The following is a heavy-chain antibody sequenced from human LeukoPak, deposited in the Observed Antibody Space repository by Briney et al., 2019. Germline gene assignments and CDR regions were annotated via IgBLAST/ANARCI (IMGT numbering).Heavy chain of an antibody. D-gene: IGHD3-22*01. J-gene: IGHJ3*02. CDR3: ARGGRGSAAVVAPRSFDI. CDR1: GFTVSSIH. Sequence: PGESLGLSCAASGFTVSSIHMVWVRQAPGKGLEWVSVTYTGGNSYYADSVKGRFTISRDISKNTLYLQMNSLRAEDSALYYCARGGRGSAAVVAPRSFDIWGQGTMVTVSS. CDR2: TYTGGNS. V-gene: IGHV3-53*01.